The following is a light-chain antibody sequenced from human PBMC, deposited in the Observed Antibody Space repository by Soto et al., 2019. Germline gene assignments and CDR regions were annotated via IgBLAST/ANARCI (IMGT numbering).Light chain of an antibody. V-gene: IGLV2-14*01. CDR3: SSYTRSSTLYVV. CDR1: SSDVGGYNY. Sequence: QSALTQPASVSGSPGQSITISCTGTSSDVGGYNYVSWYQQHPGKAPKLMIYDVTNRPSGVSNRFSVSKSGNTASLTISGLQAEDEADYYCSSYTRSSTLYVVFGGGTKLTVL. J-gene: IGLJ2*01. CDR2: DVT.